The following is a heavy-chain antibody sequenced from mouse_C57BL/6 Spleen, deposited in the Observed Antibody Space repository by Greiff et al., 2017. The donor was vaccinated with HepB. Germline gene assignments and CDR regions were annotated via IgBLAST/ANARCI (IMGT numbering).Heavy chain of an antibody. CDR2: FHPYNDDT. CDR3: ARGYYDYDGWYFDV. D-gene: IGHD2-4*01. Sequence: VKLVESGAELVKPGASVKMSCKASGYTFTTYPIEWMKQNHGKSLEWIGNFHPYNDDTKYNEKFKGKATLTVEKSSSTVYLELSRLTSDDSAVYYCARGYYDYDGWYFDVWGTGTTVTVSS. CDR1: GYTFTTYP. V-gene: IGHV1-47*01. J-gene: IGHJ1*03.